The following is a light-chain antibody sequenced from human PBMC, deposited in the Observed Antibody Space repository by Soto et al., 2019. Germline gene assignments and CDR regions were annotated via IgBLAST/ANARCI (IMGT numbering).Light chain of an antibody. CDR2: GAS. V-gene: IGKV3-20*01. Sequence: EIVLTQSPGTLALSPGERATLSCRASQSVSSNYLTWYQQKRGQAPRLLIHGASSRATGIPDRFSGSGSGTDFTLTISRLGPEEFAVYYCQQYGSSPFTFGPGTKVGIK. CDR3: QQYGSSPFT. J-gene: IGKJ3*01. CDR1: QSVSSNY.